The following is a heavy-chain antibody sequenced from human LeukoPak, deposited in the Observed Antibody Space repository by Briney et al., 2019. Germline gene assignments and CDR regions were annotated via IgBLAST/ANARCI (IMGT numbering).Heavy chain of an antibody. J-gene: IGHJ4*02. CDR1: GYTFSSYG. V-gene: IGHV3-30*02. CDR3: AEERDTAMVTIDY. D-gene: IGHD5-18*01. Sequence: GGSLRLSCAASGYTFSSYGMHWVRQAPGKGLEWVAFIRYDGSNKYYADSVKGRFTISRDNSKNTLCLQMNSLRAEDTAVYYCAEERDTAMVTIDYWGQGTLVTVSS. CDR2: IRYDGSNK.